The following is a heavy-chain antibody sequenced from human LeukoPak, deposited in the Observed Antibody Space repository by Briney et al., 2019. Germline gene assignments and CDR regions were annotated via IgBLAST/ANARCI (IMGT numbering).Heavy chain of an antibody. CDR2: INHSGST. Sequence: SETLSLTCAVYGGSFSGYYWSWIRQPPGKGLEWIGEINHSGSTNYNPSLKSRVTISVDTSKNQFSLKLSSVTAADTAVYYCARRYDFWSGYPFDNWGQGTLVTVSS. D-gene: IGHD3-3*01. V-gene: IGHV4-34*01. CDR3: ARRYDFWSGYPFDN. J-gene: IGHJ4*02. CDR1: GGSFSGYY.